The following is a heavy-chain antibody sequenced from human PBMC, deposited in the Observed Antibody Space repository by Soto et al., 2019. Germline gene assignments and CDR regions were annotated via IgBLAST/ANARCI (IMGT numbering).Heavy chain of an antibody. CDR1: AGSISSYY. V-gene: IGHV4-59*01. Sequence: PSETLSLTCTVSAGSISSYYWSWIRQTPGKGLEWIGYIYYSGSTNYNPSLKSRVTISVDTSKNQFSLKLSSVTAADTAVYYCARRAGRQQLVNGGPHYYYDMDVCGRRTTVTVCS. CDR2: IYYSGST. D-gene: IGHD6-13*01. J-gene: IGHJ6*01. CDR3: ARRAGRQQLVNGGPHYYYDMDV.